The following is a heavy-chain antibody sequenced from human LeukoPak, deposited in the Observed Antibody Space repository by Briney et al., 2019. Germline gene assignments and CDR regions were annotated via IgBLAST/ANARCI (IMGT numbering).Heavy chain of an antibody. J-gene: IGHJ5*02. V-gene: IGHV1-46*01. CDR1: GYTFTSYY. CDR3: ARDGVWFGESNWFDP. CDR2: INPSGGST. Sequence: GASVKVSCKASGYTFTSYYMHWVRQAPGQGLEWMGIINPSGGSTSYAQKFQGRVTMTRDTSTSTVYMELSSLRSEDTAVYYCARDGVWFGESNWFDPWGQGTLVTVSS. D-gene: IGHD3-10*01.